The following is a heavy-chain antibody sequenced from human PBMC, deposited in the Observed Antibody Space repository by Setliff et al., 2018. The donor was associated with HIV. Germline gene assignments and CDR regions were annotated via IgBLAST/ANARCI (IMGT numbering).Heavy chain of an antibody. CDR1: GGSMSTYY. J-gene: IGHJ4*02. V-gene: IGHV4-4*07. Sequence: SETLSLTCTVSGGSMSTYYWSWIRQPAGKGLEWIGRIYRSGRTDYNPSLKSRVTISRDTSENQFSLRLSSVTAADTAVYYCARGSYTVRIDYWGQGTRVTVSS. D-gene: IGHD3-10*01. CDR2: IYRSGRT. CDR3: ARGSYTVRIDY.